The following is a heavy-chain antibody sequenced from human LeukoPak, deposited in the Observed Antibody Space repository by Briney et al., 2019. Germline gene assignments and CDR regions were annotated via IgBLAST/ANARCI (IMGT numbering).Heavy chain of an antibody. V-gene: IGHV1-18*01. J-gene: IGHJ1*01. D-gene: IGHD5-12*01. CDR3: ARGYSGYAPEYFQH. CDR2: ISAYNGNT. CDR1: GYTFTSYG. Sequence: ASVKVSCKASGYTFTSYGISWVRQAPGRGLEWMGWISAYNGNTNYAQKLQGRVTMTTDTSTSTAYMELRSLRSDDTAVYYCARGYSGYAPEYFQHWGQGTLVTVSS.